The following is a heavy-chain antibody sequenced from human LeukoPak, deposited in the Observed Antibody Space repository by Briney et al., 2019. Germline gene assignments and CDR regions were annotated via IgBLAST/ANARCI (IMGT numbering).Heavy chain of an antibody. Sequence: GGSLRLSCAASGFTFRYCSMNWVRQAPGKGLEWISSISSSSKFIYYADSVKGRFTVSRDNAQNSVYLQMNSLRAEDTAVYFCAGGSSTDSYYFDYWGQGTLVTVSS. CDR2: ISSSSKFI. D-gene: IGHD2-2*01. J-gene: IGHJ4*02. CDR1: GFTFRYCS. CDR3: AGGSSTDSYYFDY. V-gene: IGHV3-21*01.